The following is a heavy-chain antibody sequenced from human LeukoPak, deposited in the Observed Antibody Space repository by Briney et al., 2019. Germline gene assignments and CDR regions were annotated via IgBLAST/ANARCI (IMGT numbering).Heavy chain of an antibody. J-gene: IGHJ2*01. CDR1: GGSISSYY. CDR2: IYYRGST. Sequence: SETLSLTCNVSGGSISSYYWSWIRQPPGKGLEWIGYIYYRGSTNYNPSPKSRVTISVDTSKNRFSLKLNSVTAADTAVYYCATTGYSPGWYFDLWGRGTLVTVSS. V-gene: IGHV4-59*01. CDR3: ATTGYSPGWYFDL. D-gene: IGHD1-1*01.